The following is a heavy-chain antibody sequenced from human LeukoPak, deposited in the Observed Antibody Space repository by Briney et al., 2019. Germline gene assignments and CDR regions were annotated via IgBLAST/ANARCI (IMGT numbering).Heavy chain of an antibody. J-gene: IGHJ6*02. CDR2: IYYSGST. Sequence: PSETLSLTCTVSGGSISSGGYYWSWIRQHPGKGLEWIGYIYYSGSTYYNPSLRSRVTISVDTSKNQFSLKLSSVTAADTAVYYCARDMGYGDYVNYYYGMDVWGQGTTVTVSS. D-gene: IGHD4-17*01. V-gene: IGHV4-31*03. CDR3: ARDMGYGDYVNYYYGMDV. CDR1: GGSISSGGYY.